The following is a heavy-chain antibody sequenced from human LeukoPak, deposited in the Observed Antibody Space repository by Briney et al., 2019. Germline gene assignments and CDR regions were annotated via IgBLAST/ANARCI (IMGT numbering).Heavy chain of an antibody. D-gene: IGHD5-24*01. J-gene: IGHJ4*02. V-gene: IGHV3-30*14. CDR3: VKDGTDGYSGYFDY. Sequence: PGGSLRLSCAASGFTFSSYAMHWVRQAPGKGLEWVAVISYDGSNKYYADSVKGRFTISRDNSKNTLYLQMSSLRAEDTAVYYCVKDGTDGYSGYFDYWGQGTLVTVSS. CDR2: ISYDGSNK. CDR1: GFTFSSYA.